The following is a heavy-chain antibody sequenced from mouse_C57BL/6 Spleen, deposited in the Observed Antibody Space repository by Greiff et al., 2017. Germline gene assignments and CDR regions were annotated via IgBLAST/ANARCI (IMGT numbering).Heavy chain of an antibody. V-gene: IGHV1-82*01. J-gene: IGHJ3*01. Sequence: QVQLQQSGPELVKPGASVKISCKASGYAFSSSWMNWVKQRPGKGLEWIGRIYPGDGDTNYNGKFKGKATLTADKSSSTAYMQLSSLTSADSAVYFCATQGTTGVPAWFAYWGQGTLVTVSA. CDR3: ATQGTTGVPAWFAY. CDR1: GYAFSSSW. CDR2: IYPGDGDT. D-gene: IGHD1-1*01.